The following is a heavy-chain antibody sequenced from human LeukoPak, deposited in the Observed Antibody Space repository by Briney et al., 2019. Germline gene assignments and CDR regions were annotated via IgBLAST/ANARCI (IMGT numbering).Heavy chain of an antibody. V-gene: IGHV3-23*01. CDR2: ISGGGGST. Sequence: EAGGSLRLSCAASGFTFSSYTMSWVRQAPGKGLEWVSTISGGGGSTSYADSVKGRFTISRDNSKNTLYLQMNTLRAEDTAVYYCAKKGGWAEYSSFSNWFDPWGQGTLVTVSS. J-gene: IGHJ5*02. CDR3: AKKGGWAEYSSFSNWFDP. CDR1: GFTFSSYT. D-gene: IGHD6-6*01.